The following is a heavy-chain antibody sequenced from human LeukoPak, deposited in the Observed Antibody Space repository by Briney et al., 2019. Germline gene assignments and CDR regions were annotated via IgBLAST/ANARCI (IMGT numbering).Heavy chain of an antibody. V-gene: IGHV3-9*01. D-gene: IGHD3-22*01. Sequence: PGGSLRLSCAASGFTFDDYAMHWIRQAPGKGLEWVSGISWNSGSIGYADSVKGRFTISRDNAKNSLYLQMNSLRAEDTALYYCARALVVIGKRGYFDYWGQGTLVTVSS. J-gene: IGHJ4*02. CDR1: GFTFDDYA. CDR2: ISWNSGSI. CDR3: ARALVVIGKRGYFDY.